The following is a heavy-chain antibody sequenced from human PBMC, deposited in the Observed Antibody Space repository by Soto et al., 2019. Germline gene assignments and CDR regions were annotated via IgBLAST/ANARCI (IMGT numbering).Heavy chain of an antibody. Sequence: ASVKVSCKASGYTFTSYGISWVRQAPGQGLEWMGWISAYNGNTNYAQKLQGRVTMTTDTSTSTAYMELRSLRSDDTAVYYCARDQAPERYRTKVPAAQFVHPSDYWGQGTLVTVS. D-gene: IGHD2-2*01. J-gene: IGHJ4*02. CDR1: GYTFTSYG. CDR2: ISAYNGNT. CDR3: ARDQAPERYRTKVPAAQFVHPSDY. V-gene: IGHV1-18*01.